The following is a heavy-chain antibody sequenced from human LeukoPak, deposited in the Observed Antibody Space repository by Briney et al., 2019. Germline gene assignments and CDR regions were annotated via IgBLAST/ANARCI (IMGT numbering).Heavy chain of an antibody. Sequence: ASVKVSCKVSAYTFTSYGISWVRQAPGQGLEWMGWISAYNGNTNYAQKLQGRVTMTMDTSISTAYMELSRLRSDDTAVYYCARASVAGPAFDIWGQGTMVTVSS. CDR3: ARASVAGPAFDI. J-gene: IGHJ3*02. V-gene: IGHV1-18*01. CDR2: ISAYNGNT. CDR1: AYTFTSYG. D-gene: IGHD6-19*01.